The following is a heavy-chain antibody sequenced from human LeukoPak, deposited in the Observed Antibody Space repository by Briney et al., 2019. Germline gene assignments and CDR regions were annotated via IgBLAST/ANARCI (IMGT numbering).Heavy chain of an antibody. J-gene: IGHJ6*02. CDR3: AREPYRYGMDV. CDR1: GFAFRNYW. V-gene: IGHV3-21*01. Sequence: GGSLRLSCGASGFAFRNYWMSWVRQAPGKGLEWVSSISSSSSYIYYADSVKGRFTISRDNAKNSLYLQMNSLRAEDTAVYYCAREPYRYGMDVWGQGTTVTVSS. D-gene: IGHD2-2*01. CDR2: ISSSSSYI.